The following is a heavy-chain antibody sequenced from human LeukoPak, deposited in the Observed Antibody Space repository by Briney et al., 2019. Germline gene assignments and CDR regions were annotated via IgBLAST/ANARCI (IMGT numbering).Heavy chain of an antibody. D-gene: IGHD2-2*01. CDR1: GFTFSSYA. J-gene: IGHJ4*02. V-gene: IGHV3-23*01. Sequence: GGSLRLSCAASGFTFSSYAVSWVRQAPGKGLEWVSGISDSGGSTYYADSVKGRFTISRDSSKNTLYLQMNSLRAEDTAVYYCAKPYCASASCPPDYWGQGTLVTVSS. CDR2: ISDSGGST. CDR3: AKPYCASASCPPDY.